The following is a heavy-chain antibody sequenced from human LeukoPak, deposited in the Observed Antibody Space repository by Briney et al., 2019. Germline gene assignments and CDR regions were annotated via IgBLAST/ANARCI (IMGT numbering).Heavy chain of an antibody. CDR3: ERAGGVACDY. J-gene: IGHJ4*01. Sequence: GASVKVSFKASGYTFTSYDMNWMRQAPGQGLERMGWMNPNSASTGYAQKFQGRVTITRNTSISTAYMELSSLRYEDTAIDYCERAGGVACDYWGQGTLVTVSS. D-gene: IGHD5-12*01. V-gene: IGHV1-8*01. CDR1: GYTFTSYD. CDR2: MNPNSAST.